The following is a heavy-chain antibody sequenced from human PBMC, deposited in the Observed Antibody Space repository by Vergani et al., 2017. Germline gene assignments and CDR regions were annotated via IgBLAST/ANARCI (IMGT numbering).Heavy chain of an antibody. D-gene: IGHD3-3*01. J-gene: IGHJ6*02. Sequence: EVQLVESGGGLVQPGGSLRLSCAASGFTFSSYAMSWVRQAPGKGLEWVSAISGSGGSTYYADSVKGRFTISRDNSKNTLYLQMNSLRAEDTAVYYCAASTIFGVVSDYGMDVWGQGTTVTVSS. CDR2: ISGSGGST. CDR1: GFTFSSYA. CDR3: AASTIFGVVSDYGMDV. V-gene: IGHV3-23*04.